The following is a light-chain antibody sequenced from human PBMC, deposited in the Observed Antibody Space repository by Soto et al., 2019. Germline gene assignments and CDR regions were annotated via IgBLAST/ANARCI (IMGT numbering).Light chain of an antibody. V-gene: IGKV3-20*01. CDR1: QSVRSTY. CDR2: GAS. CDR3: HQYGSSPLT. Sequence: EIVLTQSPGTLSLSTGERATLSCRASQSVRSTYLAWYQQKPGQAPRLLIYGASSRATGIPDRFSGSGSGTDFTLTISRLEAEDFAVYYCHQYGSSPLTFGQGTKVDIK. J-gene: IGKJ1*01.